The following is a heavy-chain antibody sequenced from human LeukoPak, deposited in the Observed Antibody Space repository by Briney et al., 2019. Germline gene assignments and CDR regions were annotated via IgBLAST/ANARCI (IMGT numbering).Heavy chain of an antibody. CDR3: ARVAINNWFDP. CDR2: IYYSGST. V-gene: IGHV4-59*01. Sequence: SETLSLTCTVSGDSISSDYWSWIRQPPGKGLEWTGYIYYSGSTNYNPSLKSRVTISVDTSKNHFSLKLSSVTAADTAVYYCARVAINNWFDPWGQGTLVTVSS. CDR1: GDSISSDY. J-gene: IGHJ5*02. D-gene: IGHD3-3*02.